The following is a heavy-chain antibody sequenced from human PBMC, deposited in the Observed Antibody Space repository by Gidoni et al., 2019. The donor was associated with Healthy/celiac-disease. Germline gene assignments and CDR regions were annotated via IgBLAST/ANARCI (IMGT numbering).Heavy chain of an antibody. CDR2: ISYDGSNK. CDR3: ARGSPVGATGVFDY. CDR1: GFTFSSYG. Sequence: QVQLVESGGGVVQPGRSLRLSCAASGFTFSSYGMHWVRQAPGKGLEWVAVISYDGSNKYYADSVKGRFTISRDNSKNTLYLQMNSLRAEDTAVYYCARGSPVGATGVFDYWGQGTLVTVSS. V-gene: IGHV3-30*03. D-gene: IGHD1-26*01. J-gene: IGHJ4*02.